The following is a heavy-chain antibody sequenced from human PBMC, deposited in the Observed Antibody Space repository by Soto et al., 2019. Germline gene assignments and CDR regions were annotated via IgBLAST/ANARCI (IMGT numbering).Heavy chain of an antibody. V-gene: IGHV3-33*01. CDR3: AREPVGPDYAMDV. CDR1: GFTFSSYG. J-gene: IGHJ6*02. D-gene: IGHD1-26*01. Sequence: QERLVESGGGVVQPGRSLRLSCAASGFTFSSYGMHWVRQTPGKGLEWVAVLGFDGGGRYYADSVKGRFTISRDNSKNTFDLQMDSLRVEDTALYYCAREPVGPDYAMDVWGQGTTVTVSS. CDR2: LGFDGGGR.